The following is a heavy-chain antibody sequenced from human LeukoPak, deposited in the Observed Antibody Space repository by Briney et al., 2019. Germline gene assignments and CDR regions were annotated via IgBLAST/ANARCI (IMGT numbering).Heavy chain of an antibody. D-gene: IGHD6-19*01. V-gene: IGHV4-39*07. Sequence: SETLSLTCTVSGGSISSSSYYWGWIRQPPGKGLEWIGSIYYSGSTYYNPSLKSRVTISVDTSKNQFSLKLSSVTAADTAVYYCARVSRGLFDYWGQGTLVTVSS. CDR3: ARVSRGLFDY. CDR1: GGSISSSSYY. CDR2: IYYSGST. J-gene: IGHJ4*02.